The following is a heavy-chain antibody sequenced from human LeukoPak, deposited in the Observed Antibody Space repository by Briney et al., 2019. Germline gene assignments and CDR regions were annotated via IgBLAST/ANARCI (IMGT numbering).Heavy chain of an antibody. CDR2: ISPNSGGT. V-gene: IGHV1-2*02. Sequence: ASVKVSCKASGYTFTGYYMHWVRQAPGQGLEWMGWISPNSGGTNYAQKFQGRVTMTRDTSISTAYMELSRLRSDDTAVYYCARSGYCSGGSCYRYYYYGMDVWGQGTTVTVSS. CDR3: ARSGYCSGGSCYRYYYYGMDV. D-gene: IGHD2-15*01. CDR1: GYTFTGYY. J-gene: IGHJ6*02.